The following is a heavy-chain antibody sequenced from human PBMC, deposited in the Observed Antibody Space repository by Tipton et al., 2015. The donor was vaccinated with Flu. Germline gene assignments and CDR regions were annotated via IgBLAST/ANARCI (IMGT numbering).Heavy chain of an antibody. Sequence: TLSLTCSVSVGSIGSPYCWGWVRQPPGQGLEWIGNICPGSPYYNSSLRSRVTISLVTSNIQFSLRLASVTAADTAVYFCARRDFSNYVSEPKNWFDLWGQGTQVTVSS. V-gene: IGHV4-38-2*01. CDR2: ICPGSP. CDR3: ARRDFSNYVSEPKNWFDL. J-gene: IGHJ5*02. CDR1: VGSIGSPYC. D-gene: IGHD4-11*01.